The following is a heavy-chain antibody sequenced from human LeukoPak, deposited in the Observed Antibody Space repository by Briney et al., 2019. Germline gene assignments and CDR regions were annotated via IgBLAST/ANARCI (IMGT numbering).Heavy chain of an antibody. CDR1: GYSISSGYY. Sequence: SETLSLTCTVSGYSISSGYYWGWIRQPPGKGLEWIGSIYHSGSTYYNPSLKSRVTISVDTSKNQFSLKLSSVTAADTAVYYCAWGIVAPDYWGQGTLVTVSS. D-gene: IGHD5-12*01. CDR2: IYHSGST. CDR3: AWGIVAPDY. V-gene: IGHV4-38-2*02. J-gene: IGHJ4*02.